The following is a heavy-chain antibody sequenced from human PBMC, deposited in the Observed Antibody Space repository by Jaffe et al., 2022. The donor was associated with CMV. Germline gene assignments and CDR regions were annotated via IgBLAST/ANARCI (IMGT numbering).Heavy chain of an antibody. Sequence: EVQLVESGGGLVQPGRSLRLSCAASGFTFDDYAMHWVRQAPGKGLEWVSGISWNSGSIGYADSVKGRFTISRDNAKNSLYLQMNSLRAEDTALYYCAKAIWAGAARLGPGIDYWGQGTLVTVSS. CDR2: ISWNSGSI. D-gene: IGHD6-6*01. J-gene: IGHJ4*02. V-gene: IGHV3-9*01. CDR3: AKAIWAGAARLGPGIDY. CDR1: GFTFDDYA.